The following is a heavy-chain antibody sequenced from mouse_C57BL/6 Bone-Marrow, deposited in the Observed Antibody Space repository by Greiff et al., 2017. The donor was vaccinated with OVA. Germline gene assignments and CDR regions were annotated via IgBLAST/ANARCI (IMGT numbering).Heavy chain of an antibody. CDR1: GFTFSDFY. CDR2: SRNKANDYTT. V-gene: IGHV7-1*01. Sequence: EVKLMESGGGLVQSGRSLRLSCATSGFTFSDFYMEWVRQAPGKGLEWIAASRNKANDYTTEYSASVKGRFIVSRDTSQSILYLQMNALRAEDTAIYYCARDALTGGLDYWGQGTTLTVSS. D-gene: IGHD4-1*01. CDR3: ARDALTGGLDY. J-gene: IGHJ2*01.